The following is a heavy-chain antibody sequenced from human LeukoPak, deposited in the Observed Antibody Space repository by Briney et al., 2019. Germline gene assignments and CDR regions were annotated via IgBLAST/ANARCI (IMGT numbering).Heavy chain of an antibody. CDR1: GGSISSGSYY. J-gene: IGHJ4*02. D-gene: IGHD1-20*01. CDR2: IYTSGST. V-gene: IGHV4-61*02. Sequence: PSETLSLTCTVSGGSISSGSYYWSWIRQPAGKGLEWIGRIYTSGSTNYNPSLKSRVTISVDTSKNQFSLKLSSVTAADTAVYYCWQGPGMTGTTRWGQGTLVTVSS. CDR3: WQGPGMTGTTR.